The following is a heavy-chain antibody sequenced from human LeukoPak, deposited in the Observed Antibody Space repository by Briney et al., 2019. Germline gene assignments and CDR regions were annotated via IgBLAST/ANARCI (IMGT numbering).Heavy chain of an antibody. Sequence: PSETLSLTCTVSDGSISSSSYGWGWIRQPPGKGLEWIGSIYYSGTTYYNPSLKSRVTISVDTSKNQFSRKLSSMTAADTAVYYCAAVAGRFDYWGQGTLVTVSS. J-gene: IGHJ4*02. CDR2: IYYSGTT. V-gene: IGHV4-39*01. CDR1: DGSISSSSYG. D-gene: IGHD6-19*01. CDR3: AAVAGRFDY.